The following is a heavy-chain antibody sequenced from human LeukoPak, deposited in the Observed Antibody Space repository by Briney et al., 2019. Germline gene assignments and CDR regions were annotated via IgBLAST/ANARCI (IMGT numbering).Heavy chain of an antibody. CDR3: ARDIPRRITMVRGVPDAFDI. CDR2: ISSSSSYI. V-gene: IGHV3-21*01. J-gene: IGHJ3*02. D-gene: IGHD3-10*01. Sequence: GGSLRLSCAASGFTFSSYSMNWVRQAPGKGLEWVSSISSSSSYIYYADSVKGRFTISRDNAKNLLYLQMNSLRAEDTAVYYCARDIPRRITMVRGVPDAFDIWGQGTMVTVSS. CDR1: GFTFSSYS.